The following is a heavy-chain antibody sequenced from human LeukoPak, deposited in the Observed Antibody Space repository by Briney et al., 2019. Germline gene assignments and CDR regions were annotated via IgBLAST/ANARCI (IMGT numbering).Heavy chain of an antibody. CDR1: GFTFSSYA. J-gene: IGHJ4*02. CDR2: ISGSGGRT. V-gene: IGHV3-23*01. Sequence: GGSLRLSCAASGFTFSSYAMSWVGQAPGKGLEWVSAISGSGGRTYYADSVKGGFTISRDNSKNTLYLQMNSLRAEDTAVYYCAKDLAPYYDSSGYPSYWGQGTLVTVSS. CDR3: AKDLAPYYDSSGYPSY. D-gene: IGHD3-22*01.